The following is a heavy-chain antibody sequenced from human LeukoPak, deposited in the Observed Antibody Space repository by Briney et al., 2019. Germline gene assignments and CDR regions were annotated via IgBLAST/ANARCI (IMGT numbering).Heavy chain of an antibody. CDR1: GFTFSSYG. Sequence: GGTLRLSCAASGFTFSSYGMSWVRQAPGKGLEWVSAISGSGGSTYYADSVKGRFTISRDNAKNSLYLQMNSLRAEDTAVYYCARDGLVGALDYWGQGTLVTVSS. CDR3: ARDGLVGALDY. V-gene: IGHV3-23*01. D-gene: IGHD1-26*01. CDR2: ISGSGGST. J-gene: IGHJ4*02.